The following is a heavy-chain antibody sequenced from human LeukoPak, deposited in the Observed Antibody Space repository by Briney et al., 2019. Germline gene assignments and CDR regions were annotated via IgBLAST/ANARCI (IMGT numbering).Heavy chain of an antibody. V-gene: IGHV3-48*01. D-gene: IGHD2-2*01. CDR3: ARGPSVVPARYYYYYYYMDV. CDR1: GFTLSSYS. CDR2: ISSSSSTI. Sequence: PGGSLRLSCAASGFTLSSYSMNWVRQAPGRGLEWVSYISSSSSTIYYSDSVKGRFTISRDNAKNSLYLQMNSLRAEDTAVYYCARGPSVVPARYYYYYYYMDVWGKGTTVTVSS. J-gene: IGHJ6*03.